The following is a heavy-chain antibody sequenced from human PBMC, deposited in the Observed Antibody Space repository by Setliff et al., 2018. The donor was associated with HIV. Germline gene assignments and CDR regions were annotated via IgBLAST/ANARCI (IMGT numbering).Heavy chain of an antibody. CDR2: ISSSSSYT. CDR3: ARDVSWRVRTYIDY. Sequence: GGSLRLSCTASGFTFSSYWMHWVRQAPGKGLEWVSYISSSSSYTHYADSVKGRFTISRDNAKNSLYLQMNSLTAEDTAVYYCARDVSWRVRTYIDYWGQGALVTVSS. V-gene: IGHV3-21*01. CDR1: GFTFSSYW. D-gene: IGHD3-3*01. J-gene: IGHJ4*02.